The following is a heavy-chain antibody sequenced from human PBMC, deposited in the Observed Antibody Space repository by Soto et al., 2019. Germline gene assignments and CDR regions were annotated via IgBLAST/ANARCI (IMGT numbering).Heavy chain of an antibody. CDR2: ISGSGGST. V-gene: IGHV3-23*01. CDR3: ANGYSYCSSTSCYTDAFDI. J-gene: IGHJ3*02. Sequence: GGSLRLSCAASGFTFSSYAMSWVRQAPGKGLEWVSAISGSGGSTYYADSVKGRFTISRDNSKNTLYLQMNSLRAEDTAVYYCANGYSYCSSTSCYTDAFDIWGQGTMVTVSS. D-gene: IGHD2-2*02. CDR1: GFTFSSYA.